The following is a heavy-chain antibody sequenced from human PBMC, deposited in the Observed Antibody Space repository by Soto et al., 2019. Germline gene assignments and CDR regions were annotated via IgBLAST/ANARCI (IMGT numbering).Heavy chain of an antibody. CDR1: GLTFSDYY. V-gene: IGHV3-11*06. J-gene: IGHJ4*02. Sequence: PGGSLRLSSAASGLTFSDYYMSWIRKAPGKGLEWVSYISSSSSYTNYADSVKGRFTISRDNAKNSLYLQMNSLRAEDTAVYYCASGGGSSWSGSDYWGQGTLVTVSS. CDR2: ISSSSSYT. D-gene: IGHD6-13*01. CDR3: ASGGGSSWSGSDY.